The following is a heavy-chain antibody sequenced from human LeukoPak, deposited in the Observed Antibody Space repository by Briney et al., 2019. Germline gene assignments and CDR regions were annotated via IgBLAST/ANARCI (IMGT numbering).Heavy chain of an antibody. V-gene: IGHV3-49*04. CDR2: IRNKPYGGTT. CDR3: SRVSLDVYGDFSAFDV. Sequence: GGSLRLSCTPSGFTFGDYAMSWVRQAPGKGLEWVGFIRNKPYGGTTEYAATVKGRFTISRDDSKSIAYLQMNSLKTEDKAVYYCSRVSLDVYGDFSAFDVWGQGTMVTVSS. D-gene: IGHD4-17*01. J-gene: IGHJ3*01. CDR1: GFTFGDYA.